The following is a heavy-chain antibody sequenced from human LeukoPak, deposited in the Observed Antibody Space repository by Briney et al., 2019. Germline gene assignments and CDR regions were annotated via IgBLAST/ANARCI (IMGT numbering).Heavy chain of an antibody. CDR1: GDSVSSNSAA. CDR3: ARDSWDSSGLGTYYYYGMDV. Sequence: SQTPSLTCAISGDSVSSNSAAWNWIRQSPSRGLEWLGRTYYRSNWYNDYAVSVKSRITINPDTSKNQFSLQLNSVTPEDTAVYYCARDSWDSSGLGTYYYYGMDVWGQGTTVTVSS. D-gene: IGHD6-19*01. J-gene: IGHJ6*02. V-gene: IGHV6-1*01. CDR2: TYYRSNWYN.